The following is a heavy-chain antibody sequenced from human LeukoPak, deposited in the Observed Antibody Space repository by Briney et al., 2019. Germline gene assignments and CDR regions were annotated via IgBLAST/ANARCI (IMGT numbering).Heavy chain of an antibody. Sequence: PSETLSLTCTVSGGSISSYYWSWIRQPPGKGLEWIGEINHSGSTNYNPSLKSRVTISVDTSKNQFSLKLSSVTAGDTAVHYCARGSSSWYYFDYWGQGTLVTVSS. V-gene: IGHV4-34*01. CDR2: INHSGST. J-gene: IGHJ4*02. CDR1: GGSISSYY. D-gene: IGHD6-13*01. CDR3: ARGSSSWYYFDY.